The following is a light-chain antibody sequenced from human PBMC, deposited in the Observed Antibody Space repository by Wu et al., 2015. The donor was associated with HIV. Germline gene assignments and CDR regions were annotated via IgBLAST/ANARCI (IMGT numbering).Light chain of an antibody. Sequence: EIVLTQSPATLSLPPGERATLSCRASQSVSSYLAWYQQKPGQAPRLLIYDASNRATGIPARFSGSGSGTDFTLTINRLEPEDFAVYICHQYGSSPHSFGQGTKLENK. V-gene: IGKV3-20*01. J-gene: IGKJ2*03. CDR3: HQYGSSPHS. CDR2: DAS. CDR1: QSVSSY.